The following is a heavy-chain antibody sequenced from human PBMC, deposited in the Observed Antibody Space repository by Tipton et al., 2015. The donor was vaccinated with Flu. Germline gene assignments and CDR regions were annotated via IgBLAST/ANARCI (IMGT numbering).Heavy chain of an antibody. CDR2: ISWNSGSI. V-gene: IGHV3-9*01. CDR1: GFTFDDYA. D-gene: IGHD3-10*01. Sequence: SLRLSCAASGFTFDDYAMHWVRQAPGKGLEWVSGISWNSGSIGYADSVKGRFTISRDNAKNSLYLQMNSLRAEDTALYYCAKDMDPRRGYGSGSYHYWGQGTLVTVSS. J-gene: IGHJ4*02. CDR3: AKDMDPRRGYGSGSYHY.